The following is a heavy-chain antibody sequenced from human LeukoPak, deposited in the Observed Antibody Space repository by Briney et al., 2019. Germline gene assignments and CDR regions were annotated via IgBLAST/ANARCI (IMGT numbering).Heavy chain of an antibody. V-gene: IGHV3-20*04. Sequence: GGSLRLSCAASGFTLSSYAMSWVRHAPGKGLEWVSGINWNGGSTGYADSVKGRFTISRDNAKNSLYLQMNSLRAEDTALYYCARARNYDFWSGYYTPRDDYYYYYYMDVWGKGTTVTVSS. D-gene: IGHD3-3*01. CDR2: INWNGGST. CDR1: GFTLSSYA. J-gene: IGHJ6*03. CDR3: ARARNYDFWSGYYTPRDDYYYYYYMDV.